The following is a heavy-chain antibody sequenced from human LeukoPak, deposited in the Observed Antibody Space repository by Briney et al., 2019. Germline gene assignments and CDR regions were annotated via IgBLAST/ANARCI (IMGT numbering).Heavy chain of an antibody. D-gene: IGHD2/OR15-2a*01. V-gene: IGHV3-53*01. J-gene: IGHJ6*03. CDR2: IYSGGST. Sequence: GGSLRLSCAASGFTVSSNYMSWVRQAPGKGLEWVSVIYSGGSTYYADSVKGRFTISRDNSKNTLYLQMNSLRAEDTAVYYCAKRRLIGRNYYYYMDVWGKGTTVTVSS. CDR3: AKRRLIGRNYYYYMDV. CDR1: GFTVSSNY.